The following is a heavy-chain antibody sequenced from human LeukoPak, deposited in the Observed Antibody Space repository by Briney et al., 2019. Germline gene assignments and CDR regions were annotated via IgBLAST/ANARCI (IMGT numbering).Heavy chain of an antibody. D-gene: IGHD2-15*01. Sequence: GGSLRLSCAASGFTFSDYYMSWIRQAPGKGLEWVSYISSSGSTIYYADSVKGRFTISRDNAKYSLYLQMNSLRAEDTAVYYCARARDCSGGSCYSGYFDYWGQGTLVTVSS. CDR2: ISSSGSTI. V-gene: IGHV3-11*01. CDR3: ARARDCSGGSCYSGYFDY. J-gene: IGHJ4*02. CDR1: GFTFSDYY.